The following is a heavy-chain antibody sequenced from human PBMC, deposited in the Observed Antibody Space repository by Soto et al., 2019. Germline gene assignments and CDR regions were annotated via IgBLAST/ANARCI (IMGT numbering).Heavy chain of an antibody. J-gene: IGHJ4*02. Sequence: EVQLVESGGGLVKSGGSLRLSCAVSGFAFSSYSVNWVRQAPGKGLEWVSSISTSGDTYYADSVKGRLAISRDNAKNSLYLQMTSLRVEDTGVYYCARGADYTNSNFDYWGQGTLVTVSS. V-gene: IGHV3-21*01. CDR3: ARGADYTNSNFDY. D-gene: IGHD4-4*01. CDR1: GFAFSSYS. CDR2: ISTSGDT.